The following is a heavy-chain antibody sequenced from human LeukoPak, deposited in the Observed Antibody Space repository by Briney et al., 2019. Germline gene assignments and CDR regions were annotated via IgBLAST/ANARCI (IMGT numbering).Heavy chain of an antibody. D-gene: IGHD2-2*02. J-gene: IGHJ6*02. CDR3: ARGAYCSSTSCYKVRYGMDV. V-gene: IGHV3-21*01. CDR2: ISSSSSYI. Sequence: GGSLRLSCAASGFTFSSYSMNWVRQAPGKGLEWVSSISSSSSYIYYADSVKGRFTISRDNAKNSLYLQMNSLRAEDTAVYYCARGAYCSSTSCYKVRYGMDVWGQGTTVTASS. CDR1: GFTFSSYS.